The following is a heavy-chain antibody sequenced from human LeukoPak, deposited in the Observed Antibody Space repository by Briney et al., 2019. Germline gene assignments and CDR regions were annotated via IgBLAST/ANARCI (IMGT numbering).Heavy chain of an antibody. V-gene: IGHV4-39*01. Sequence: SETLSLTCTVSGGSISSSSYYWGWIRQPPGKGLEWIGSIYYSGSTYYNPSLKSRVTISVDTSKNQFSLKLSSVTAADTAVYYCARHPGYSGYPRRGYNWFDSWGQGTLVTVSS. CDR3: ARHPGYSGYPRRGYNWFDS. CDR2: IYYSGST. CDR1: GGSISSSSYY. D-gene: IGHD5-12*01. J-gene: IGHJ5*01.